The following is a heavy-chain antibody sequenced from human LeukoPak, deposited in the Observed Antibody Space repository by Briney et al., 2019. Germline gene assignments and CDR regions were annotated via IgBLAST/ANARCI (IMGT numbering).Heavy chain of an antibody. CDR1: GGSFSGYY. CDR3: ARGLESPYYYYMDV. D-gene: IGHD1-1*01. CDR2: INHSGST. Sequence: PSETLSLTCAVYGGSFSGYYWSWLRQPPGKGLEWIGEINHSGSTNYNPSLKSRVTIPVDTSNNQFSLKLSSVTAADTAVYYCARGLESPYYYYMDVWGKGTTVTVSS. V-gene: IGHV4-34*01. J-gene: IGHJ6*03.